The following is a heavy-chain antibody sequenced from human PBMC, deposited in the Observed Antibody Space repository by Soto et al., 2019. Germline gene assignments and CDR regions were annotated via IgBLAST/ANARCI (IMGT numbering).Heavy chain of an antibody. CDR2: IYYSGST. J-gene: IGHJ6*02. CDR3: ARELSGDSGMDV. Sequence: PXETLSLTCTVSGCSISSGGYYWSWIRQHPGKGLEWIGYIYYSGSTYYNPSLKSRVTISVDTSKNQFSLKLSSVTAADTAVYYCARELSGDSGMDVWGQGTTVTVSS. V-gene: IGHV4-31*03. CDR1: GCSISSGGYY. D-gene: IGHD5-12*01.